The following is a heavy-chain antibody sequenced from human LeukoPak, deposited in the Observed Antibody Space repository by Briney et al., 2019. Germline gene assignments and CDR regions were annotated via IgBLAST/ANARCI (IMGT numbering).Heavy chain of an antibody. J-gene: IGHJ4*02. V-gene: IGHV3-30-3*01. Sequence: PGGSLRLSCAACGFTFSIYAMHWVRQVPGKGLEWVAVISYDGSNKYYADSVKGRFTISRDNSKNTLYLQMNSLRAEDTAVYYCARVGPSNYVWGSYRRNYYFDYWGQGTLVTVSS. CDR1: GFTFSIYA. CDR2: ISYDGSNK. D-gene: IGHD3-16*02. CDR3: ARVGPSNYVWGSYRRNYYFDY.